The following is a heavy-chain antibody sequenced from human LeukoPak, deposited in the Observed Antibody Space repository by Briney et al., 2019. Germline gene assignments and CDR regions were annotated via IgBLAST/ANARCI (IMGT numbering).Heavy chain of an antibody. CDR1: GGSIGSSSYY. D-gene: IGHD2-2*01. CDR3: ARHSSTCYRFDY. CDR2: IYYSGST. Sequence: SETLSLTCTVSGGSIGSSSYYWGWIRQPPGKGLEWIGSIYYSGSTYYNPSLKSRVTISVDTSKNQFSLKLSSVTAADTAVYYCARHSSTCYRFDYWGQGTLVSVSS. V-gene: IGHV4-39*01. J-gene: IGHJ4*02.